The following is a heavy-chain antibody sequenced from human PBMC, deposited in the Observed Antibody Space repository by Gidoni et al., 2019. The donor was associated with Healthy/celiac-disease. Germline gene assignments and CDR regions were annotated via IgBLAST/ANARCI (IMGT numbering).Heavy chain of an antibody. CDR2: IWYDGSNK. D-gene: IGHD3-16*02. Sequence: QVQLVESGGGVVQPGVSLRLSCAASGFTFSSHGMHWVRQAPGKGLEWVAVIWYDGSNKYYADSVKGRFTISRDNFKNTLYLQMNSLRAEDTAVYYCARDGSTTFGGVIVHFDYWGQGTLVTVSS. J-gene: IGHJ4*02. CDR3: ARDGSTTFGGVIVHFDY. V-gene: IGHV3-33*01. CDR1: GFTFSSHG.